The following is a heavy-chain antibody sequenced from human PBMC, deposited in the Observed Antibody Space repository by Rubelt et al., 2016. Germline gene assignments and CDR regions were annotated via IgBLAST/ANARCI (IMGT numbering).Heavy chain of an antibody. CDR2: ISWNSGSI. CDR1: GFTFDDYA. CDR3: AWVPGKVLVSGGGVDYYYYGMDV. Sequence: EVQLVESGGGLVQPGRSLRLSCAASGFTFDDYAMHWVRQAPGKGLEWVSGISWNSGSIGYADSVKGRFTISRDNSKNTLYLQMNSLRAEDTAVYYCAWVPGKVLVSGGGVDYYYYGMDVWGQGTTVTVSS. D-gene: IGHD3-16*01. J-gene: IGHJ6*02. V-gene: IGHV3-9*01.